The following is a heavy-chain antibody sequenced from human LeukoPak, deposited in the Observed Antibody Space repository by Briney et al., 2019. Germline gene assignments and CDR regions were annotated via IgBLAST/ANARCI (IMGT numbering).Heavy chain of an antibody. D-gene: IGHD3-22*01. CDR2: IYTNGNT. J-gene: IGHJ4*02. V-gene: IGHV4-61*02. CDR3: ARGKYDSSGQWRGYFDY. CDR1: GDSISSGGGNYY. Sequence: PSETLSLTCTVSGDSISSGGGNYYWNWIRQPAGRGLEWIRRIYTNGNTDYSPSLKSRATISVDTSKNQFSLKLVPVTAADTAVYYCARGKYDSSGQWRGYFDYWGQGTLVTVSS.